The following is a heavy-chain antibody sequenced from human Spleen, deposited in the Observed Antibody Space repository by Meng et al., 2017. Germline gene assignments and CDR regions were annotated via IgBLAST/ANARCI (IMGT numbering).Heavy chain of an antibody. CDR2: IYHSGRT. D-gene: IGHD2-21*02. CDR1: GYSITSGYY. CDR3: ARYHLTFDY. J-gene: IGHJ4*02. Sequence: SETLSLTCTVSGYSITSGYYWGWIRQPPGKGLEWIGSIYHSGRTYYNPSLKSRVTISVDTSKNQFSLKVRSVTAADTAVYYCARYHLTFDYWGQGTLVTVSS. V-gene: IGHV4-38-2*02.